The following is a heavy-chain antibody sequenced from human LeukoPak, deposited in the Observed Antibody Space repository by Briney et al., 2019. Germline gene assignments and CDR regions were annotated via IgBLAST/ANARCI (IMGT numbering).Heavy chain of an antibody. Sequence: GGSLRLSCAASGFKFSSFWMSWVRQAPGKGLEWVANIKQDGSEKNYVDSVKGRFTMSRDNAKKSLYLQMSSLRAEDTAVYYCARERANDKWEDYFHYMDVWGEGTTVTVSS. CDR1: GFKFSSFW. CDR3: ARERANDKWEDYFHYMDV. J-gene: IGHJ6*03. D-gene: IGHD1-1*01. V-gene: IGHV3-7*01. CDR2: IKQDGSEK.